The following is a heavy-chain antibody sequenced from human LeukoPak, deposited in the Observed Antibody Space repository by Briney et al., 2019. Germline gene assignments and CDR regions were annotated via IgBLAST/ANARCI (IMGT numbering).Heavy chain of an antibody. CDR1: GGSISSYY. D-gene: IGHD2-2*01. CDR2: IYYSGST. V-gene: IGHV4-59*01. Sequence: PSETLSLTCTISGGSISSYYWSWIRQPPGKGLEGIGYIYYSGSTNYNPSLKSRVTISVDTSQNQFSLKLSSVTAADTAVYYCASGIPATDSRSYDYWGEGTLVTVSS. CDR3: ASGIPATDSRSYDY. J-gene: IGHJ4*02.